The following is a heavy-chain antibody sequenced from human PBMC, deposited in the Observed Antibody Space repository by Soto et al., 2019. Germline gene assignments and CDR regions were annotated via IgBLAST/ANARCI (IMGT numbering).Heavy chain of an antibody. D-gene: IGHD4-17*01. V-gene: IGHV4-38-2*01. CDR2: INYRGNS. J-gene: IGHJ4*02. Sequence: SETLSLTCAVSGYSISSGYYWAWVRQPPGKEMEWIGSINYRGNSFYNPSLKSRVTISVDTSKNQGSLKVSSVTAADTAVCYCVRSGDDYGSYIDYWGQGTLVTVSS. CDR3: VRSGDDYGSYIDY. CDR1: GYSISSGYY.